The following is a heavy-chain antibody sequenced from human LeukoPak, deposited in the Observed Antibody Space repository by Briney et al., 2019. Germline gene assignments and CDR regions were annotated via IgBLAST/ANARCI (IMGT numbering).Heavy chain of an antibody. V-gene: IGHV3-48*04. Sequence: GGSLRLSCAASGFTFSSYSMNWVRQAPGKGLEWVSYISSSSSTIYYADSVKGRFTISRDNAKNSLYLQMNSLRAENTALYYCAKDSYYDFWSGYQYNWFDPWGQGTLVTVSS. D-gene: IGHD3-3*01. CDR3: AKDSYYDFWSGYQYNWFDP. J-gene: IGHJ5*02. CDR1: GFTFSSYS. CDR2: ISSSSSTI.